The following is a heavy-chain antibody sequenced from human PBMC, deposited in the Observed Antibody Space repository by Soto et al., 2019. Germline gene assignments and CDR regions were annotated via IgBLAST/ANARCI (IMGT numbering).Heavy chain of an antibody. V-gene: IGHV1-69*13. CDR1: GGTFSSYA. CDR3: ARERSYGMDV. CDR2: IIPIFGTA. Sequence: SVKVSCKASGGTFSSYAISWVRQAPGQGLEWMGGIIPIFGTANYAQKFQGRVTVTADESTSTAYMELSSLRSEDTAVYYCARERSYGMDVWGQGTTVTVSS. J-gene: IGHJ6*02.